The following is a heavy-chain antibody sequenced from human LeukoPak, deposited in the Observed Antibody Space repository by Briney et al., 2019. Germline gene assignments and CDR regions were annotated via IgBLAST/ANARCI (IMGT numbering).Heavy chain of an antibody. D-gene: IGHD6-6*01. CDR1: GYTFTGYY. Sequence: ASVKVSCKASGYTFTGYYMHWVRQAPGQGLEWMGRINPNSGGTNYAQKFQGRVTMTRDTSISTAYMELSRLRSDDTAVYYCARGRRSRIAARGYFDYWGQGTLVTVSS. J-gene: IGHJ4*02. CDR2: INPNSGGT. V-gene: IGHV1-2*06. CDR3: ARGRRSRIAARGYFDY.